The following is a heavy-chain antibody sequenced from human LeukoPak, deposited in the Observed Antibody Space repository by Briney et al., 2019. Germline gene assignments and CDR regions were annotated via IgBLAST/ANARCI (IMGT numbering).Heavy chain of an antibody. CDR2: IYYSGNT. CDR3: TRANGYGLIDY. V-gene: IGHV4-39*07. J-gene: IGHJ4*02. CDR1: GSSISNYY. D-gene: IGHD3-10*01. Sequence: ASETLSLTCTVSGSSISNYYWGWIRQAPGKGLEWIGSIYYSGNTYYNPSLKSPVTISLDTSKNQFSLNLFSVTGADTAMYYCTRANGYGLIDYWGQGTLVTVSS.